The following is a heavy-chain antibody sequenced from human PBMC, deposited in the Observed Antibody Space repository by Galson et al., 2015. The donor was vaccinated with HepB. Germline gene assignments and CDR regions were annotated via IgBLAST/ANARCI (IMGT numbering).Heavy chain of an antibody. D-gene: IGHD1-1*01. V-gene: IGHV5-51*01. J-gene: IGHJ4*02. Sequence: QSGAEVKKPGESLKISCQASGYSFNNYWIGWVRRKPGKGLEWMGIIYPHDSDARYSPSFQGQVTISADKSNTTAYLQWGSLQASDTAMYYCARRGKLAPLDYWGQGTLVTVSS. CDR3: ARRGKLAPLDY. CDR1: GYSFNNYW. CDR2: IYPHDSDA.